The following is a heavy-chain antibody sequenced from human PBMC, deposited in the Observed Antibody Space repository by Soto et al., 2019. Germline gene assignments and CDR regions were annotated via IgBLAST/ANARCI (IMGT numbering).Heavy chain of an antibody. Sequence: GGSLRLSCAASGFTVSSNYMSWVRQAPGKGLEWVSVIYSGGSTYYADSVKGRFTISRDNSKNTLYLQMNSLRAEDTAVYYCATKYSSSGDAFDIWGQGTMVTVSS. CDR3: ATKYSSSGDAFDI. D-gene: IGHD6-13*01. CDR2: IYSGGST. V-gene: IGHV3-53*01. J-gene: IGHJ3*02. CDR1: GFTVSSNY.